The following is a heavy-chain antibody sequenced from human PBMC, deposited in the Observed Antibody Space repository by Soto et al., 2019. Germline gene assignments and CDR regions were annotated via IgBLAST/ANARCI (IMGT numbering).Heavy chain of an antibody. D-gene: IGHD6-6*01. J-gene: IGHJ6*03. Sequence: ASVKVSCKASGYTFTSYGISWVRQASGQGLEWMGWISAYNGNTNYAQKLQGRVTMTTDTSTSTAYMELRSLRSDDTAVYYCARGYSSSSSSFYYYYMDVWGKGTTVTVSS. CDR3: ARGYSSSSSSFYYYYMDV. CDR2: ISAYNGNT. CDR1: GYTFTSYG. V-gene: IGHV1-18*01.